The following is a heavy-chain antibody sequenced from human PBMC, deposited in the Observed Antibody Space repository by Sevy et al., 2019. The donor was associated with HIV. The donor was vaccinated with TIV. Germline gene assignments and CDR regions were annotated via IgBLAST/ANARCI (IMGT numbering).Heavy chain of an antibody. Sequence: ASVKVSCMVSGYTLSKLSMHWARQAPGTGPEWMGGFDPEDVETIYAQKFQGRVTMTEDTSTDTAYMELSSLRSEDTAVYYCATLDFWSDYPLYGMDVWGQGTTVTVSS. CDR2: FDPEDVET. CDR1: GYTLSKLS. D-gene: IGHD3-3*01. CDR3: ATLDFWSDYPLYGMDV. V-gene: IGHV1-24*01. J-gene: IGHJ6*02.